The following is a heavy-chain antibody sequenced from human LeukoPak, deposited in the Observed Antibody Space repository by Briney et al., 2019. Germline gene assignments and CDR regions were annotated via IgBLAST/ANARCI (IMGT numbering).Heavy chain of an antibody. CDR3: ARHQAGGSFDY. Sequence: PSETLSLTCIVSGGSISGYYLSWIRQPPGKGLEWIGYIYYSGSSGSTDYNPSLKSRVTISVDMSKNQFSLKLSSVTAADTALYYCARHQAGGSFDYWGQGTLVTVSS. D-gene: IGHD1-26*01. CDR2: IYYSGSSGST. J-gene: IGHJ4*02. CDR1: GGSISGYY. V-gene: IGHV4-59*01.